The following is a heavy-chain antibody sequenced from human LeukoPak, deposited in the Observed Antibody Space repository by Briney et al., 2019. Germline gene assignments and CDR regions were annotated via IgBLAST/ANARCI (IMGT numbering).Heavy chain of an antibody. Sequence: GGSLRLSCAASGFTFSDYYMSWIRQAPGKGLEWVSYISSSGSTIYYADSVKGRFTIPRDNAKNSLYLQMNSLRAEDTAVYYCARVPYYDFWSGYLADYWGQGTLVTVSS. D-gene: IGHD3-3*01. CDR1: GFTFSDYY. CDR3: ARVPYYDFWSGYLADY. CDR2: ISSSGSTI. J-gene: IGHJ4*02. V-gene: IGHV3-11*04.